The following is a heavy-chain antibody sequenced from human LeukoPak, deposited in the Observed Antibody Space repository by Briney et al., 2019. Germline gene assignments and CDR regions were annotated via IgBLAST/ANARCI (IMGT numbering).Heavy chain of an antibody. CDR1: GFTFDTHG. V-gene: IGHV3-33*01. D-gene: IGHD3-16*01. J-gene: IGHJ4*02. Sequence: GGSLRLSCAASGFTFDTHGMHWVRQAPGKGLEWVAVIWYDGSNTYYADSVKGRSTISRDNSRNTLFLQMNSLRAEDTALYYCARDVFADSSGGSFGYWGQGTPVTVSS. CDR3: ARDVFADSSGGSFGY. CDR2: IWYDGSNT.